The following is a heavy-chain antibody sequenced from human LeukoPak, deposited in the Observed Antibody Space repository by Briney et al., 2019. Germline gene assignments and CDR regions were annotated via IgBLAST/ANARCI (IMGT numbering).Heavy chain of an antibody. CDR3: TRATAGFDY. Sequence: GGSLRLSCAASGFTFSSYDMHWVRQTTGKGLEWVSGIGTAGATFYPGSVKGRFTISRENAKNSLYLQMNNLRAGDTAVYYCTRATAGFDYWGQGTLVTVSS. J-gene: IGHJ4*02. CDR2: IGTAGAT. CDR1: GFTFSSYD. V-gene: IGHV3-13*01.